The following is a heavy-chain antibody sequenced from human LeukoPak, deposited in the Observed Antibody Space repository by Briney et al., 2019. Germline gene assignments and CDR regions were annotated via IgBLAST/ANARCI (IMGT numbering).Heavy chain of an antibody. J-gene: IGHJ4*02. CDR1: GYTFTGYY. V-gene: IGHV1-2*02. D-gene: IGHD3-10*01. CDR2: INPNSGGT. Sequence: GASVKVSCKASGYTFTGYYMHWVRQAPGQGLEWMGWINPNSGGTNYAQEFQGRVTMTRDTSISTAYMELSRLRSDDTAVYYCARVVLLRFGELPRGYYFDYWGQGTLVTVSS. CDR3: ARVVLLRFGELPRGYYFDY.